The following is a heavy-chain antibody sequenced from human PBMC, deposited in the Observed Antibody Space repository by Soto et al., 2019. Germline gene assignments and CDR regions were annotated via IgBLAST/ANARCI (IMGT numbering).Heavy chain of an antibody. CDR2: IYYSGST. J-gene: IGHJ4*02. V-gene: IGHV4-59*01. D-gene: IGHD6-19*01. Sequence: SETLSLTCTVSGGSISSYYWSWIRQPPGKGLEWIGYIYYSGSTNYNPSLKSRVTISVDTSKNQFSLKLSSVTAADTAVYYCARARGIAVAGYFDYWGQGTLVPVSS. CDR1: GGSISSYY. CDR3: ARARGIAVAGYFDY.